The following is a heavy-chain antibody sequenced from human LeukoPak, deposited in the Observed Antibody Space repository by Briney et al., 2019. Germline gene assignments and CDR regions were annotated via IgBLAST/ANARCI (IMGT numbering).Heavy chain of an antibody. D-gene: IGHD5-12*01. CDR1: GFTFSSYA. CDR2: ICGGGGTT. J-gene: IGHJ4*02. V-gene: IGHV3-23*01. CDR3: AKDREGLSSGYDLEYFDY. Sequence: GGSLRLSCAASGFTFSSYAMNWVRQAPGKGLEWVSAICGGGGTTYYADSVKGRFTISRDNSKNTLFLQMNSLRAEDTAVYYCAKDREGLSSGYDLEYFDYWGQGTLVTVSS.